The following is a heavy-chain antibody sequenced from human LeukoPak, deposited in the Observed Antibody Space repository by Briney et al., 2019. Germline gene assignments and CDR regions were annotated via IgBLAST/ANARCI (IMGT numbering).Heavy chain of an antibody. CDR3: VKDHYYGSGSYYRGDY. V-gene: IGHV3-64D*06. CDR1: GFTFSSYA. Sequence: GGSLRLSCSASGFTFSSYAMHWVRQAPGRGLEYVSAISSNGGSTYYAYSVKGRFTMSRDNSKNTLYLQVSSLRAEDTAVYDCVKDHYYGSGSYYRGDYWGQGTLVTVSS. J-gene: IGHJ4*02. CDR2: ISSNGGST. D-gene: IGHD3-10*01.